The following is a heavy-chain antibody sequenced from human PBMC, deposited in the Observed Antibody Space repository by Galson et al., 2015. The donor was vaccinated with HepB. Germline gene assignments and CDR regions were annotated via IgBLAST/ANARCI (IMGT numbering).Heavy chain of an antibody. CDR1: GFTFSAYA. Sequence: SLRLSCASSGFTFSAYAMHWVRQAPGKGLEWLAVISFDGTNKFYADSVKARFTISRDNSGNTLSLQMNSLRAEDAAVYYCARERGKNPGRLRLGDLATPFDYWGQGTLVTVSS. J-gene: IGHJ4*02. V-gene: IGHV3-30-3*01. CDR2: ISFDGTNK. D-gene: IGHD3-16*01. CDR3: ARERGKNPGRLRLGDLATPFDY.